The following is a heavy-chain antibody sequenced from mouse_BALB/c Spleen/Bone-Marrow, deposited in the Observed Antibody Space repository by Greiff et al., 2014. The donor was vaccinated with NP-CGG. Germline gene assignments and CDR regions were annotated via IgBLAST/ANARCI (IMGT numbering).Heavy chain of an antibody. CDR2: IFPSDSYS. CDR1: GYTFTSSW. J-gene: IGHJ4*01. CDR3: TRGKGYTLDY. Sequence: VQLQQSGAELVRPGASVKLSCKTSGYTFTSSWINWVKQRPGQGLEWIGNIFPSDSYSNYNQKFKDKATLTVDKSSSTAYMHLTSPTSEDSAVYYCTRGKGYTLDYWGQGTSVTVSS. V-gene: IGHV1-69*02.